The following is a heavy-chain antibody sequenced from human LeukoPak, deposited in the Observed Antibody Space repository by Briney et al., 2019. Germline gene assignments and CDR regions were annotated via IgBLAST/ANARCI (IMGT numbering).Heavy chain of an antibody. J-gene: IGHJ4*02. CDR1: GFTFSDYA. Sequence: GGSLRLSCAASGFTFSDYAMNWVRQAPGKGLEWVSAISGSGGSTYYADSVKGRFTISRDNSKNTLYLQMNSLRAEDTAVYYCAKVREYYDILTGYYYYWGQGTLVTVSS. CDR3: AKVREYYDILTGYYYY. V-gene: IGHV3-23*01. D-gene: IGHD3-9*01. CDR2: ISGSGGST.